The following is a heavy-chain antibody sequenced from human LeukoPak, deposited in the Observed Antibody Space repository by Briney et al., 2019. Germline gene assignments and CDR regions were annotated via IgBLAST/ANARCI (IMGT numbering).Heavy chain of an antibody. CDR1: GFTFSSYS. D-gene: IGHD3-10*01. CDR3: ARDILRFGDGDDAFDI. V-gene: IGHV3-21*01. CDR2: ISSSSSYI. Sequence: PGGSLRLSCAASGFTFSSYSMNWVRQAPGKGLEWVSSISSSSSYIYYADSVKGRFTISRDNAKNSLYLQMNSLRAEDTAVYYCARDILRFGDGDDAFDIWAQGTMVTVSS. J-gene: IGHJ3*02.